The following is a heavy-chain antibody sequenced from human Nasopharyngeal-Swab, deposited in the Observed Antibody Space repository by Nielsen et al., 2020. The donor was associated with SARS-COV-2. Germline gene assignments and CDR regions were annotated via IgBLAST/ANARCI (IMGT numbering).Heavy chain of an antibody. CDR1: GFTLSNFV. CDR2: IPTDDNPT. Sequence: GESLKISCVASGFTLSNFVMHWVRQVPGEGLVWVSRIPTDDNPTTYADSVKGRFTISRDDAGNTLYLQMNSLRAEDTALYYCTRDLNHKIDYWGQGTLVTVSS. CDR3: TRDLNHKIDY. V-gene: IGHV3-74*01. D-gene: IGHD1-14*01. J-gene: IGHJ4*02.